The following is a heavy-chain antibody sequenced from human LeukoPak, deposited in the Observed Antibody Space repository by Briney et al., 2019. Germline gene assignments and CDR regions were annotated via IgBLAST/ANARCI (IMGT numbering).Heavy chain of an antibody. J-gene: IGHJ6*02. CDR3: AKDGSSTGHYYYGMDV. D-gene: IGHD2-2*01. V-gene: IGHV3-9*02. CDR1: GFISDDYG. Sequence: PGRSLRLSCVASGFISDDYGMHWVRQAPGKGLEWVAGISWNSGSIGYADSVKGRFTIYRDNTKNSLYLEMNSLRAEDTALYYCAKDGSSTGHYYYGMDVWGQGTTVTVSS. CDR2: ISWNSGSI.